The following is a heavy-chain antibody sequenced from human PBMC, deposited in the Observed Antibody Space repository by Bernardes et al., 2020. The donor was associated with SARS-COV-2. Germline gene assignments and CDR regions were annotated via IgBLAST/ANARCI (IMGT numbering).Heavy chain of an antibody. CDR3: ARQLGAFDI. Sequence: SQTLSLTCAISGDSVSSNSVAWNWIRQSPSRGLEWLGRTYYRSKWYNDYAISVQSRISINPDTSKNQFSLQLNSVTPEDTAVYYCARQLGAFDIWGQGTVVTVSS. CDR1: GDSVSSNSVA. J-gene: IGHJ3*02. D-gene: IGHD3-16*01. CDR2: TYYRSKWYN. V-gene: IGHV6-1*01.